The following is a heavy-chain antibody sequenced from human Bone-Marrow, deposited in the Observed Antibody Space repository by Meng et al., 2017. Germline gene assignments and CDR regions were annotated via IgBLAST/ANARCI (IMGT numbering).Heavy chain of an antibody. D-gene: IGHD2-8*01. V-gene: IGHV3-74*01. J-gene: IGHJ4*02. CDR1: GFTFRSHW. CDR3: TRDFDNGYGL. Sequence: VLLEEAGAGLVQPGGSLSLSCAASGFTFRSHWMQWVRQAPGKGLEWVTRINPDGSSTAYADSVKGRFTISRDNAKNTLYLQLNSLRGEDTAVYYCTRDFDNGYGLWGQGTLVTVSS. CDR2: INPDGSST.